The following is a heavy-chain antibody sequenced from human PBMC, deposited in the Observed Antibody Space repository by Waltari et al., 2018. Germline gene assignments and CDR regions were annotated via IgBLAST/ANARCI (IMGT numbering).Heavy chain of an antibody. CDR3: AGDRAIGLFFDY. V-gene: IGHV4-4*02. CDR2: VHHSGTT. D-gene: IGHD2-2*01. Sequence: QVQLQESGQGLVKPSGTLSLTCAVSGDSISGNYWWSWVRQSPEKGLEWIGQVHHSGTTHHNPSLQSRVTISLDKPKNQFSLNLNSVTAADTAVYYCAGDRAIGLFFDYWGRGTLVTVSS. CDR1: GDSISGNYW. J-gene: IGHJ4*02.